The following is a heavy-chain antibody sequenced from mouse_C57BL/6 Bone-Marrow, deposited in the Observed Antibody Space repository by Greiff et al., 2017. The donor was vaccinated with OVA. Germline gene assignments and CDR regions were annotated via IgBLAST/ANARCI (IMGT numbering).Heavy chain of an antibody. V-gene: IGHV3-6*01. D-gene: IGHD1-1*01. Sequence: EVQLQESGPGLVKPSQSLSLTCSVTGYSITSGYYWNWIRQFPGNKLEWMGYISYDGSNNYNPSLKNRISITRDTSKNQFFLKLNSVTTEDTATYYCARIYGSSYGWYFDVWGTGTTVTVSS. J-gene: IGHJ1*03. CDR2: ISYDGSN. CDR1: GYSITSGYY. CDR3: ARIYGSSYGWYFDV.